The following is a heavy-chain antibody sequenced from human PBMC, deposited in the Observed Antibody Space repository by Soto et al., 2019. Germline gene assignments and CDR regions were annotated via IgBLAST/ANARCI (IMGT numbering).Heavy chain of an antibody. CDR1: GGSISSSSYY. V-gene: IGHV4-39*01. D-gene: IGHD1-1*01. Sequence: PSETLSLTCTVSGGSISSSSYYWGWIRQPPGKGLEWIGSIYYSGSTYYNPSLKSRVTISVDTSKNQFSLKLSSVTAADTAVYYCARGTNCYYYGMDVWGQGTTVTVSS. CDR2: IYYSGST. J-gene: IGHJ6*02. CDR3: ARGTNCYYYGMDV.